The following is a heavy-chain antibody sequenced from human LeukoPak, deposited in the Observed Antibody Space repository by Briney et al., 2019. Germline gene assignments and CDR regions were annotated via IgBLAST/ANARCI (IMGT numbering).Heavy chain of an antibody. J-gene: IGHJ4*02. CDR1: GFTFSSYG. V-gene: IGHV3-30*02. CDR2: IRYDGSNK. Sequence: GGSLRLSCAASGFTFSSYGMHWVRQAPGKGLEGVAFIRYDGSNKYYADSVKGLFTIYRDNSKNTLYLQMNSLRAEDTAVYYCAAGLVTPLVSGYWGQGTLVTVSS. CDR3: AAGLVTPLVSGY. D-gene: IGHD4-11*01.